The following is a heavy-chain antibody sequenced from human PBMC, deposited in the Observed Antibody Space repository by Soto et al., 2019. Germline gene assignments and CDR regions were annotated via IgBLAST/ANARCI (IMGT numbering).Heavy chain of an antibody. Sequence: GGSLRLSCTASGFTFGDYAMSWFRQAPGKGLEWVGFIRSKAYGGTTEYAASVKGRFTISRDDSKSIAYLQMNSLKTEDTAVYYCTRGRGYSSGWLITACAFDIWGQGTMVTVSS. CDR1: GFTFGDYA. J-gene: IGHJ3*02. D-gene: IGHD6-19*01. CDR3: TRGRGYSSGWLITACAFDI. V-gene: IGHV3-49*03. CDR2: IRSKAYGGTT.